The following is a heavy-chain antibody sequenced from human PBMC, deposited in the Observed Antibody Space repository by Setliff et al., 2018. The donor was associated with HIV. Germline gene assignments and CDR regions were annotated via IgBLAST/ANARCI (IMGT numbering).Heavy chain of an antibody. V-gene: IGHV1-2*02. CDR1: GYSFTGYY. D-gene: IGHD3-22*01. CDR2: INPDNGVT. CDR3: VRDPTLDDSNPFDI. Sequence: ASVKVSCKASGYSFTGYYIHCVRQAPGQGLEWMGWINPDNGVTYYRQTFQGRVTMTRDTSIDTAYMDLSSLRSDDTALYYCVRDPTLDDSNPFDIWGQGTMVTVSS. J-gene: IGHJ3*02.